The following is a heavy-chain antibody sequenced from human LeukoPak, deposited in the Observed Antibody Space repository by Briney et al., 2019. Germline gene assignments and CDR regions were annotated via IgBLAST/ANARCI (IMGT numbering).Heavy chain of an antibody. CDR1: GYTFTSYG. Sequence: GASVKVSCKASGYTFTSYGISWVRQAPGQGLEWMGWIYSYNGNTNYAQKFQGRVTMTTDTSTSTAYMELRSLRSDDTAVYYCARLKNYGDYGYWGQGTLVTVSS. J-gene: IGHJ4*02. CDR3: ARLKNYGDYGY. CDR2: IYSYNGNT. D-gene: IGHD4-17*01. V-gene: IGHV1-18*01.